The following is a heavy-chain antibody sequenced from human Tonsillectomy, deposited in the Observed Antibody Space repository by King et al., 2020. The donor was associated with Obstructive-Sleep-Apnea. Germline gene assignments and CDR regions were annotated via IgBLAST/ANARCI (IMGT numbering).Heavy chain of an antibody. Sequence: VQLVESGAEVKKPGASVKVSCKTSGYTFTGYYVHWVRQAPGQGLEWMGWINPITGGTNYAQMFQGRVTMTRDTSISTASMELSRRRSDDTAVYYCARDLAGATNYWGQGTLVTVSS. D-gene: IGHD1-26*01. V-gene: IGHV1-2*02. CDR2: INPITGGT. J-gene: IGHJ4*02. CDR1: GYTFTGYY. CDR3: ARDLAGATNY.